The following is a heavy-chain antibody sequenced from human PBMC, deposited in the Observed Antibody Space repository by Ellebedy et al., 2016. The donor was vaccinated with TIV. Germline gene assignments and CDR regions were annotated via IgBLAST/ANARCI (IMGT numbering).Heavy chain of an antibody. CDR3: ARDQWLGRAYYFDY. CDR2: ISGCGGST. Sequence: GGSLRLSCAASGFPFSSYAMSWVRQAPGKGLEWVSPISGCGGSTYYADSLKGRFTISRDNSKNPVYLQMNSLRPEDTAVYYCARDQWLGRAYYFDYWGQGTLLTVSS. D-gene: IGHD6-19*01. CDR1: GFPFSSYA. J-gene: IGHJ4*02. V-gene: IGHV3-23*01.